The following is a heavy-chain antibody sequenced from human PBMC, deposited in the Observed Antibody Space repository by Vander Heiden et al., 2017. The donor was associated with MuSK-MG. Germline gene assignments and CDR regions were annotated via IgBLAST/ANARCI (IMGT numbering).Heavy chain of an antibody. CDR2: IYDSGTT. CDR1: GGSISSRY. D-gene: IGHD1-1*01. CDR3: ASSYNDYHYYYMDV. V-gene: IGHV4-59*11. Sequence: QVQLQESGPGLVKPSETLSLTCTVSGGSISSRYWTGIREPPGKGLEWIGYIYDSGTTNSNPSLKSRVTISVDTSKKQFSLKLSSVTAADTAVYYCASSYNDYHYYYMDVWGQGTTVTVSS. J-gene: IGHJ6*03.